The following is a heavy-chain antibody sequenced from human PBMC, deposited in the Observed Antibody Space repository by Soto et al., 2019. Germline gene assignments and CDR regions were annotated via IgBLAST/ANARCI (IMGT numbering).Heavy chain of an antibody. J-gene: IGHJ6*02. D-gene: IGHD6-19*01. CDR3: ASRSSGWYALPYYYYGMDV. V-gene: IGHV3-30-3*01. CDR1: GFTFSSYA. CDR2: ISYDGSNK. Sequence: QVQLVESGGGVVQPGRSLRLSCAASGFTFSSYAMHWVRQAPGKGLEWVAVISYDGSNKYYADSVKGRFTISRDNSKNTLYLQMNSLXXEDTAVYYCASRSSGWYALPYYYYGMDVWGQGTTVTVSS.